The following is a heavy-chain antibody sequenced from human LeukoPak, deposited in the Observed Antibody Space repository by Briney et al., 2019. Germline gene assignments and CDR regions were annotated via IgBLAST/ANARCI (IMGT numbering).Heavy chain of an antibody. D-gene: IGHD2-21*02. Sequence: GASVKVSCKASGGTFSSYAISWVRQAPGQGLEWMGRIIPIFGTANCAQKFQGRVTITTDESTSTAYMELSSLRSEDTAVYYCASSTSSVVVTATYFDYRGQGTLVTVSS. CDR1: GGTFSSYA. CDR2: IIPIFGTA. V-gene: IGHV1-69*05. J-gene: IGHJ4*02. CDR3: ASSTSSVVVTATYFDY.